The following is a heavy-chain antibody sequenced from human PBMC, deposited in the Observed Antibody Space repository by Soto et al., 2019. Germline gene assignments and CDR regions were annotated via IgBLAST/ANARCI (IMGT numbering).Heavy chain of an antibody. CDR1: GGSISSYY. V-gene: IGHV4-59*01. CDR3: ARAASSGLDY. CDR2: IYYSGST. J-gene: IGHJ4*02. D-gene: IGHD6-19*01. Sequence: QVQLQESGPGLVKPSETLSLTCTVSGGSISSYYWSWIRQPPGKGLEWIGYIYYSGSTNYNPSLKSRVTISVDTSKNQFSLQLSSVTAADTAVYYCARAASSGLDYWGQGTLVTVSS.